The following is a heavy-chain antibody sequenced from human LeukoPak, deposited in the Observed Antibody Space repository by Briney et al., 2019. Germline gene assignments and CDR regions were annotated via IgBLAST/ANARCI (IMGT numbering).Heavy chain of an antibody. CDR2: INPSGCST. CDR1: GYTFTNYY. Sequence: ASVKVSCKASGYTFTNYYMHWVRQAPGQGREWMGIINPSGCSTSYAQKFQGRVTMTWDTSTSTVYMELSSLTSEDTAVFYCAREGPSTYHFDYWGQGTLVTVSS. V-gene: IGHV1-46*01. J-gene: IGHJ4*02. CDR3: AREGPSTYHFDY.